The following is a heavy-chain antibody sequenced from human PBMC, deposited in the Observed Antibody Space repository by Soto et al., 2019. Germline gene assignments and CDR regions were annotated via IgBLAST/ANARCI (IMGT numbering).Heavy chain of an antibody. V-gene: IGHV4-34*01. Sequence: PLETLSLTCAVYGGSFSGYYWSWIRQPPGKGLEWIGEINHSGSTNYNPSLKSRVTISVDTSKNQFSLKLSSVTAADTAVYYCARAGTGIQLWLPEYYYYGMDVWGQGTTVTVSS. CDR3: ARAGTGIQLWLPEYYYYGMDV. CDR1: GGSFSGYY. J-gene: IGHJ6*02. CDR2: INHSGST. D-gene: IGHD5-18*01.